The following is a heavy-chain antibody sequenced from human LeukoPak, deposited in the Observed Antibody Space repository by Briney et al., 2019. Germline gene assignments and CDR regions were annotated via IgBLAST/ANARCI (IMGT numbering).Heavy chain of an antibody. D-gene: IGHD3-22*01. CDR1: GFTFSSYS. V-gene: IGHV3-21*01. CDR3: ARDAYYYESSGYYYGY. CDR2: ISSSSSYI. J-gene: IGHJ4*02. Sequence: GGSLRLSCAASGFTFSSYSMNWVRQAPGKGLEWVSSISSSSSYIYYADSVKGRFTISRDNAKNSLYLQMNSLRAEDTAVYYCARDAYYYESSGYYYGYWGQGTLVTVSS.